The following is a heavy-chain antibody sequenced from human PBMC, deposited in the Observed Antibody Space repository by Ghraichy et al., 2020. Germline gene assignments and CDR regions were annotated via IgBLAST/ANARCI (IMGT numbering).Heavy chain of an antibody. CDR3: ARHMRGDSGNFDS. CDR1: GGSVNSYF. J-gene: IGHJ4*02. D-gene: IGHD5-12*01. CDR2: LYYTVRT. Sequence: SETLSLTCSVSGGSVNSYFWAWLRQSPGTGKRLEWIGSLYYTVRTTYSPSLRSRVTISVDTSKNQFSLMLRSVTAADTALYYCARHMRGDSGNFDSWGQGALVTVSS. V-gene: IGHV4-59*08.